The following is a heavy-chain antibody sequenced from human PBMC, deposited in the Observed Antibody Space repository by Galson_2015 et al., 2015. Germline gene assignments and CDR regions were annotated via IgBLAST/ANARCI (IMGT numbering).Heavy chain of an antibody. Sequence: SLRLSCAASGFTFSSYSMNWVRQAPGKGLEWVSYISSSSSTIYYADSVKGRFTISRDNAKNSLYLQMNSLRDEDTAVYYCARDSVYCGGDCYSIYYYYGMDVWGQGTTVTVSS. V-gene: IGHV3-48*02. CDR3: ARDSVYCGGDCYSIYYYYGMDV. J-gene: IGHJ6*02. CDR2: ISSSSSTI. D-gene: IGHD2-21*02. CDR1: GFTFSSYS.